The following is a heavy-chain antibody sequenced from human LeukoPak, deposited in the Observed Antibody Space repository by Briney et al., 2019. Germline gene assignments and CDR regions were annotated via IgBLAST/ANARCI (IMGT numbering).Heavy chain of an antibody. J-gene: IGHJ4*02. CDR2: IQNDGNEK. CDR3: AKRGTMTSHFEY. D-gene: IGHD3-3*01. CDR1: GFTYSSHG. V-gene: IGHV3-30*02. Sequence: PGGSLRLSCAASGFTYSSHGMHWVRQAPGKGLEWVAFIQNDGNEKYYAVSVKRRYTISRDNSKNTLYLQMNILTTEDTADYYCAKRGTMTSHFEYWGQGTLVTVSS.